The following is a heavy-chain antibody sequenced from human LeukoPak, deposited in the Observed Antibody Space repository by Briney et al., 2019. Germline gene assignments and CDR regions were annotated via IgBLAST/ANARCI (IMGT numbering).Heavy chain of an antibody. V-gene: IGHV3-33*01. CDR2: IWYDGSNK. CDR3: AGALEDIVVVVAAPGPGYYGMDV. D-gene: IGHD2-15*01. Sequence: GRSLRLSCAAPGFTFSSYGMHWVRQAPGKGLEWVAGIWYDGSNKYYADSVKGRFTISRDNSKNTLYLQMNSLRAEDTAVYYCAGALEDIVVVVAAPGPGYYGMDVWGKGTTVTVSS. J-gene: IGHJ6*04. CDR1: GFTFSSYG.